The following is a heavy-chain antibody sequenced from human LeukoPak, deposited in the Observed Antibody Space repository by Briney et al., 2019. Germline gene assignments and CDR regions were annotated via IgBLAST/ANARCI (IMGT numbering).Heavy chain of an antibody. CDR1: GGSISTYY. D-gene: IGHD3-10*01. V-gene: IGHV4-59*01. CDR3: ARLGPYYYGSGSYYNWFDP. Sequence: SETLSLTCTVSGGSISTYYWNWIRQPPGKGLEWIGYIYHSGSTNYNPSLQSRVTISVDTSKNQFSLNLNSVTAADTAVYYCARLGPYYYGSGSYYNWFDPWGQGTLVTVSS. J-gene: IGHJ5*02. CDR2: IYHSGST.